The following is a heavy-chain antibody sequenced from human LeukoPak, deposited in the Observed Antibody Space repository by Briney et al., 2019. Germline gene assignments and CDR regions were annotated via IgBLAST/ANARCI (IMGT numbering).Heavy chain of an antibody. Sequence: PSETLSLTCTVSGGSISSSSYYWGWIRQPPGKGLEWIGSIYYSGSTYYNPSLKSRVTISEDTSKNQFSLKLSSVTAADTALYYCARHYGSFVYSYALRGGYFDQWGQGTLVTVSS. J-gene: IGHJ4*02. V-gene: IGHV4-39*01. CDR1: GGSISSSSYY. D-gene: IGHD5-18*01. CDR3: ARHYGSFVYSYALRGGYFDQ. CDR2: IYYSGST.